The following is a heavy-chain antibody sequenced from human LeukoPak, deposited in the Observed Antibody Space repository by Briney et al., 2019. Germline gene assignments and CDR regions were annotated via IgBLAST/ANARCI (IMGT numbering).Heavy chain of an antibody. V-gene: IGHV1-8*01. J-gene: IGHJ6*02. Sequence: GASVKVSCKSSGYTFTSYDINWVRQATGQGLEWMGWMNPNSGNTGYVQKFQGRVTMTRNTSISTAYMELSSLRSEDTAVYYCARAQAPPARTGYGMDVWGQGTTVTVSS. D-gene: IGHD6-25*01. CDR1: GYTFTSYD. CDR2: MNPNSGNT. CDR3: ARAQAPPARTGYGMDV.